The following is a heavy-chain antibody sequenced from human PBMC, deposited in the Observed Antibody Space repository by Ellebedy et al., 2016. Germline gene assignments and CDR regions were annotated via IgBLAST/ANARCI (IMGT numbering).Heavy chain of an antibody. J-gene: IGHJ4*02. Sequence: SETLSLTXTVSNDSISSYFWTWIRQPPGKGLEWIGYIYSNGDTNYNPSLKSRVTISVDTSKNQFSLKLSSVTAADTAVYYCARASRSSRSYEPSDYWGQGTLVTVSS. V-gene: IGHV4-59*01. D-gene: IGHD6-13*01. CDR2: IYSNGDT. CDR1: NDSISSYF. CDR3: ARASRSSRSYEPSDY.